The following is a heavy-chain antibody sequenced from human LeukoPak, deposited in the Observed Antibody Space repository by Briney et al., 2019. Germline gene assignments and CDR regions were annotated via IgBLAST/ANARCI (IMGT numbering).Heavy chain of an antibody. Sequence: GGSLRLSCAASGFTFSSYWMSWVRQAPGKGLVWVSRINSDGSSTSYADSVKGRFTISRDNAKNSLFLQMNSLRAEDTAVYYCAKDFRGYSSGWYYFDYWGQGTLVTVSS. V-gene: IGHV3-74*01. J-gene: IGHJ4*02. CDR3: AKDFRGYSSGWYYFDY. CDR1: GFTFSSYW. D-gene: IGHD6-19*01. CDR2: INSDGSST.